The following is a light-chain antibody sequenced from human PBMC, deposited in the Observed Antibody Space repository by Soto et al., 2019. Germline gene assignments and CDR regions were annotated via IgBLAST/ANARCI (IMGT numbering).Light chain of an antibody. J-gene: IGLJ1*01. CDR1: SSNIGAGYD. CDR3: QSYDSSLSVYV. V-gene: IGLV1-40*01. Sequence: QSVLTQPASVSGSPGQSITISCTGSSSNIGAGYDVHWYQQLPGTAPKLLIYGNSNRPSGVPDRFSGSKSGTSASLAITGLQAEDEADYYCQSYDSSLSVYVFGTGTKVTVL. CDR2: GNS.